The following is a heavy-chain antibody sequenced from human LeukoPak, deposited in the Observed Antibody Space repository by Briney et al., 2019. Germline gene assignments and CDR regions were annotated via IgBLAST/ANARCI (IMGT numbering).Heavy chain of an antibody. CDR1: GFDFDNYW. CDR2: MNQDGSEQ. V-gene: IGHV3-7*04. J-gene: IGHJ4*02. Sequence: GGSLRLSCAASGFDFDNYWMTWVRQAPGKGLEWVANMNQDGSEQYYVDSVKGRFTISRDNGKKSLYLQMNSLRAEDTAVYYCSRGQGCAYWGQGTLVTVSS. CDR3: SRGQGCAY. D-gene: IGHD2-8*01.